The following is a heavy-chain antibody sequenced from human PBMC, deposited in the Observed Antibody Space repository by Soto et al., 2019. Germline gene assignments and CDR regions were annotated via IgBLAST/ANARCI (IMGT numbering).Heavy chain of an antibody. CDR3: AKDRGDAFEEGYDFDY. V-gene: IGHV3-23*01. CDR2: ITAGGGRL. J-gene: IGHJ4*02. Sequence: GGSLRLSWAASGFSINNYAVSWVRQAPGKGLEWVSGITAGGGRLYFADSVNGRFTISRDSSKNTLHLQMNSLRVEDTAVYYCAKDRGDAFEEGYDFDYWGQGIVVTAPQ. CDR1: GFSINNYA. D-gene: IGHD3-16*01.